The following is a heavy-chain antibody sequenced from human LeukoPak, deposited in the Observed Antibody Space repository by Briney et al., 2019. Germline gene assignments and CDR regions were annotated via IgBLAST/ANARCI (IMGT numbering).Heavy chain of an antibody. CDR3: AKARDWSRLHDAFDV. J-gene: IGHJ3*01. CDR1: GFTSTSSG. Sequence: PGGSLRLSCAAPGFTSTSSGMSWVRQAPGKGLQWVSVISGSGGSTYYADSVKGRFTISRDKSKNTVYLQMSILRAEDRAVSYCAKARDWSRLHDAFDVWGQGTMVTVSS. D-gene: IGHD3-9*01. V-gene: IGHV3-23*01. CDR2: ISGSGGST.